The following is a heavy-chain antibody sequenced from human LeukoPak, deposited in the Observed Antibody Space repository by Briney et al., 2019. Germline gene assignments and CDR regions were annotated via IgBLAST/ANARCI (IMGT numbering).Heavy chain of an antibody. D-gene: IGHD4/OR15-4a*01. CDR3: ARDLGAQTMVFFDP. CDR2: INPSGGGT. J-gene: IGHJ5*02. CDR1: GYTFTSYY. V-gene: IGHV1-46*01. Sequence: GASVKVSCKASGYTFTSYYIHWVRQAPGQGLEWMGIINPSGGGTNYAQKFQARVTMTRDTSTSTVYLELSSLRSEDTAVYYCARDLGAQTMVFFDPWGQGTLVTVFS.